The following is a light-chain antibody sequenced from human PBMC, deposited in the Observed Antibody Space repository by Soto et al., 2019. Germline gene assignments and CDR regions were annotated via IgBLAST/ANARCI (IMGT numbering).Light chain of an antibody. V-gene: IGKV3-20*01. Sequence: EIVLTQSPGTLTLPPGERATLSCKASQSVRSSSYIAWYQQKPGQPPRLLIYGASIRATGIPDRFGGSGSGTDFTLTISRLEPEDFAVYFCQQYGGSHLLSLGGGTKVEIK. CDR3: QQYGGSHLLS. CDR2: GAS. J-gene: IGKJ4*01. CDR1: QSVRSSSY.